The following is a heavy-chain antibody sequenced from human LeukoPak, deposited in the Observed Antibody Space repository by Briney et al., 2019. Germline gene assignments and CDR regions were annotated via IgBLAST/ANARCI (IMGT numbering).Heavy chain of an antibody. CDR3: MGLWSGYRLRDY. Sequence: PSQTLSLTCTVSGGSISSVSYYWSWIRQPAWKGLERIGRIYTSGSTNYNPSLKSRVTISVDTSKNQFSLKLSSVTAADTAVYYCMGLWSGYRLRDYWGQGTLVTVSS. CDR1: GGSISSVSYY. D-gene: IGHD3-3*01. V-gene: IGHV4-61*02. CDR2: IYTSGST. J-gene: IGHJ4*02.